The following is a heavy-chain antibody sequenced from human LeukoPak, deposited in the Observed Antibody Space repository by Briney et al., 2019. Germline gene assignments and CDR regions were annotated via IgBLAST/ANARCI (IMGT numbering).Heavy chain of an antibody. J-gene: IGHJ4*02. CDR2: ISANNGET. CDR3: ARVPPSAHQVFSSDY. D-gene: IGHD1-14*01. CDR1: GYTFTNYG. V-gene: IGHV1-18*04. Sequence: ASVMVSCKASGYTFTNYGISWVRQPPGQGIERMSWISANNGETRYAQNFQGRVNMTTDTSTTTAYMELRSLRSDDTAVYYCARVPPSAHQVFSSDYWGQGTQVTVSS.